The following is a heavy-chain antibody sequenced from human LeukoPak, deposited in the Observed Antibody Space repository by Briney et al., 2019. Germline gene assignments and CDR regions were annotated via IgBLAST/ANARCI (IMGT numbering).Heavy chain of an antibody. D-gene: IGHD3-10*01. V-gene: IGHV3-23*01. CDR1: GITLSNYG. CDR2: ISGSGGST. CDR3: AKGSIPYGSGSYYFDY. J-gene: IGHJ4*02. Sequence: GGSLRLSCVVSGITLSNYGMSWVRQAPGKGLEWVSAISGSGGSTYYADSVNGRFTISRDNSKNTLYLQMNSLRAEDTAVYYCAKGSIPYGSGSYYFDYWGQGTLVTVSS.